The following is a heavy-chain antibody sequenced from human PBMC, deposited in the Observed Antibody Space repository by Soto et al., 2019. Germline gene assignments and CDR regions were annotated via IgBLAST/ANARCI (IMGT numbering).Heavy chain of an antibody. CDR1: GGSISSYS. Sequence: TSETLSLTCTVSGGSISSYSWSWIRQPPGKGIEWVWDIFYSGSTNYNPFLKSRVTISVDTSKNQFSLKLSSVTAADTAVYYCAREGLSMVRGDSGGMDVWGQGTTVTVSS. CDR3: AREGLSMVRGDSGGMDV. J-gene: IGHJ6*02. CDR2: IFYSGST. D-gene: IGHD3-10*01. V-gene: IGHV4-59*12.